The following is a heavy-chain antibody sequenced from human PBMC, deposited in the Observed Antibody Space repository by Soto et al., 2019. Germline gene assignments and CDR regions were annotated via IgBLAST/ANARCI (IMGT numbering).Heavy chain of an antibody. Sequence: QVQLQESGPGLVKPSQTLSLTCTVSGGSINSGGYYWSWIRQHPGKGLEWIGSIYYSGKTYYSPSVKGRVTISVDTSKNHFSLRLSSLTAADTAVYYCARDHSYGDYSYYGMDVWGQGTTVTVSS. CDR3: ARDHSYGDYSYYGMDV. CDR1: GGSINSGGYY. D-gene: IGHD5-18*01. J-gene: IGHJ6*02. V-gene: IGHV4-31*03. CDR2: IYYSGKT.